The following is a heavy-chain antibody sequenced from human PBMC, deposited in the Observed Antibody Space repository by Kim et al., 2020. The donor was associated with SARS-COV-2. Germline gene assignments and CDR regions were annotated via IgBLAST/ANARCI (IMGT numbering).Heavy chain of an antibody. CDR2: IDPSDSYT. Sequence: GESLKISCKDSGYSFTSYCISWVRQMPGKGLEWMGRIDPSDSYTNYSPSFQGHVTISADKSISTAYLQWSSLKASDTAMYYCAREAGIPPGPWGQGTLVTVSS. J-gene: IGHJ5*02. CDR3: AREAGIPPGP. CDR1: GYSFTSYC. V-gene: IGHV5-10-1*01.